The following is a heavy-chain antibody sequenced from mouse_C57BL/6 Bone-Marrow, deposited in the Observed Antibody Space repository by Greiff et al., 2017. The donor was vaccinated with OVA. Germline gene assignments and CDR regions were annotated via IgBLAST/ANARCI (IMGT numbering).Heavy chain of an antibody. CDR1: GFNIKDDY. D-gene: IGHD2-4*01. CDR2: IDPENGDT. CDR3: TTRGIYYDYDKGY. V-gene: IGHV14-4*01. Sequence: VQLKQSGAELVRPGASVKLSCTASGFNIKDDYMHWVKQRPEQGLEWIGWIDPENGDTEYASKFQGKATITADTSSNTAYLQLSSLTSEDTAVYYCTTRGIYYDYDKGYWGQGTTLTVSS. J-gene: IGHJ2*01.